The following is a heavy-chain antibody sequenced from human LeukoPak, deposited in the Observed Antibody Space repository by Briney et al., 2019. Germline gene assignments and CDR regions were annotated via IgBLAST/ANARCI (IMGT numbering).Heavy chain of an antibody. CDR1: GSTFSSYW. CDR2: IKQDGSEG. J-gene: IGHJ4*02. CDR3: AKFYYSSGNYQGFDY. Sequence: GGSLRLSCAASGSTFSSYWMSWVRQAPGKGLEWVAHIKQDGSEGYYVDSVKGRFTISRDNAKNSLFLQMNSLRADDTALYYCAKFYYSSGNYQGFDYWGQGTLVTVSS. V-gene: IGHV3-7*02. D-gene: IGHD3-10*01.